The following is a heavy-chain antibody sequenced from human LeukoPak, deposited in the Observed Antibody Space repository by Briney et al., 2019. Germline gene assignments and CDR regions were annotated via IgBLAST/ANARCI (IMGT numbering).Heavy chain of an antibody. Sequence: PGGSLRLSCAASGFTFSSYWMSWVRQAPGKGLELVANIQQDGSDKYYVDSVKGRFTISRDNAKKSLYLQMNSLRAEDTAIYYCARGRGYSYGYFEYWGQGTLVTVSS. D-gene: IGHD5-18*01. CDR3: ARGRGYSYGYFEY. CDR1: GFTFSSYW. V-gene: IGHV3-7*04. J-gene: IGHJ4*02. CDR2: IQQDGSDK.